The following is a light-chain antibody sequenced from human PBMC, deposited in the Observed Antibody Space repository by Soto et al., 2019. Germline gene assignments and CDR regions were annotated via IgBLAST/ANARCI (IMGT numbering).Light chain of an antibody. CDR1: QSISTY. J-gene: IGKJ1*01. CDR3: QQTYSTPWT. CDR2: AAS. V-gene: IGKV1-39*01. Sequence: DLQMTQSPSSLSASVGDRVTITCRAGQSISTYLNWYQQKPGKAPKPLIYAASSLQSGVPSRFSGSGSGTDFTLSISSLQPEDFATYYCQQTYSTPWTFGQGTKVEIK.